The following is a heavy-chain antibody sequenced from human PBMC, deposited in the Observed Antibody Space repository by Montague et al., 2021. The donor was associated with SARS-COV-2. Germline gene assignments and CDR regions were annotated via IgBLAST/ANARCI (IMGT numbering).Heavy chain of an antibody. Sequence: SEILSLTCTVSGRSISSSSYYWGWIRRPPGKGLEWIGSIYYTGSTYYNPSLKSRVTISVDTSKNQFSLKLSSVTAADTAVYYCARDTRIAMLVVVTRYGLDVWGQGTLVTVSS. CDR1: GRSISSSSYY. D-gene: IGHD3-22*01. V-gene: IGHV4-39*07. CDR2: IYYTGST. CDR3: ARDTRIAMLVVVTRYGLDV. J-gene: IGHJ4*02.